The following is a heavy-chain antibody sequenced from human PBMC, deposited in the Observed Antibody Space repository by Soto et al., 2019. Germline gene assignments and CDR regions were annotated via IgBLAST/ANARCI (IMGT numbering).Heavy chain of an antibody. D-gene: IGHD6-6*01. CDR3: ARRARPDFYDFDV. CDR1: GFTLSGYA. Sequence: EVQLAESGGGLAQPGGSLRLSCAASGFTLSGYAMDWVRQAPGKGLEYVSGISSNGVGTYYANSVQGRFTISRDNSKKTVYLQMGSLRPEDMAVYYCARRARPDFYDFDVWGKGTTVTVS. J-gene: IGHJ6*03. CDR2: ISSNGVGT. V-gene: IGHV3-64*01.